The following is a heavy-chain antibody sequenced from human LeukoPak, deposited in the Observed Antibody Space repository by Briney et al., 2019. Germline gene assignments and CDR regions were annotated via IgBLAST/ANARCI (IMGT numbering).Heavy chain of an antibody. CDR2: IYYSGST. Sequence: SETLSLTCTVSGVSISSGGYYWSWIRQHPGKGLEWIGYIYYSGSTYYNPSLKSRVTISVDTSKNQFSLKLSSVTAADTAVYYCARVGVPAMDWLMDPWGQGTLVTVSS. CDR3: ARVGVPAMDWLMDP. J-gene: IGHJ5*02. V-gene: IGHV4-31*03. D-gene: IGHD2-2*01. CDR1: GVSISSGGYY.